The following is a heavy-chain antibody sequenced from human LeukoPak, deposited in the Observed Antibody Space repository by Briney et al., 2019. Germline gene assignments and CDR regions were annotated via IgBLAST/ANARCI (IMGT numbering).Heavy chain of an antibody. D-gene: IGHD1-14*01. V-gene: IGHV1-2*02. CDR3: ARGRYPNWFDP. CDR1: GYTFTGYY. J-gene: IGHJ5*02. CDR2: INPNSGGT. Sequence: ASVKVSCKASGYTFTGYYMHWVRQAPGQGLEWMGWINPNSGGTNYAQKFQGRVTVTADESTSTAYMELSSLRSEDTAVYYCARGRYPNWFDPWGQGTLVTVSS.